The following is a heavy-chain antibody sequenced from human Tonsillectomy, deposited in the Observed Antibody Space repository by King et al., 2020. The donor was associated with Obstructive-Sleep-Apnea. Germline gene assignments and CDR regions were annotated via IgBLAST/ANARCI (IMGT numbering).Heavy chain of an antibody. V-gene: IGHV3-23*04. D-gene: IGHD3-3*01. J-gene: IGHJ4*02. Sequence: VQLVESGGGLVQPGGSPRLSCAASGFTFSNYAMSWVRQAPGKGLEWVSAISCSGCSTYYADSVKDRFTISRDNSKNTLSLQMNNVRAEDTALYYCAKVSYYDFWSGYPCSFDYWGQGTLVTVSS. CDR1: GFTFSNYA. CDR3: AKVSYYDFWSGYPCSFDY. CDR2: ISCSGCST.